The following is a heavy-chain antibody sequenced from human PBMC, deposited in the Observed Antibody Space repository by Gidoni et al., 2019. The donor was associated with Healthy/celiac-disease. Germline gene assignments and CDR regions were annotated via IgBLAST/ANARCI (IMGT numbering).Heavy chain of an antibody. CDR1: GFTFSNAW. J-gene: IGHJ6*02. Sequence: EVQLVESGGGLVKPGGSLRLSCAASGFTFSNAWMSWVRQAPGKGLEWVGRIKSKTDGGTTDYAAPVKGRFTISRDDSKNTLYLQMNSLKTEDTAVYYCTTDFVHITIFGVVIRPRTEEWLYYGMDVWGQGTTVTVSS. CDR3: TTDFVHITIFGVVIRPRTEEWLYYGMDV. D-gene: IGHD3-3*01. V-gene: IGHV3-15*01. CDR2: IKSKTDGGTT.